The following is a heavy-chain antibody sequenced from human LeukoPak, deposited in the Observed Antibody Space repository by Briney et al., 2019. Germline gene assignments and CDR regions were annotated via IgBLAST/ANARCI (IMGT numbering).Heavy chain of an antibody. CDR2: FYPGDSSA. D-gene: IGHD3-22*01. V-gene: IGHV5-51*01. J-gene: IGHJ4*02. Sequence: GESLKISCKGSGYSFTSYWIGWVRQMPGKGLEYMGIFYPGDSSARYSPSFQGQVSFSADRSITTAYLQWSSLEASDTAMYFCARQVSDYYDSTGAFDSWGQGTLVTVSS. CDR1: GYSFTSYW. CDR3: ARQVSDYYDSTGAFDS.